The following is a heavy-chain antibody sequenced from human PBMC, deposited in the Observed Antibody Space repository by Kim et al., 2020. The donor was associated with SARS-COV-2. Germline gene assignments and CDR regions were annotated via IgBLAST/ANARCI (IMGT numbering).Heavy chain of an antibody. CDR3: ARERDIAVASDAFDI. J-gene: IGHJ3*02. Sequence: GGSLRLSCAASGFTFSDYYMSWIRQAPGKGLEWVSYISSSSSYTNYADSVKGRFTISRDNAKNSLYLQMNSLRAEDTAVYYCARERDIAVASDAFDIWGQGTMVTVSS. CDR2: ISSSSSYT. V-gene: IGHV3-11*05. CDR1: GFTFSDYY. D-gene: IGHD6-19*01.